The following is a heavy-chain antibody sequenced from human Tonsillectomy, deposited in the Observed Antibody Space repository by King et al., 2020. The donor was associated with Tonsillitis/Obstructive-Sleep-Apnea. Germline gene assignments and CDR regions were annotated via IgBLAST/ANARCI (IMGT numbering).Heavy chain of an antibody. CDR2: IYPGDCDT. Sequence: QLVQSGAEVKKPGESLKISCKGSGYSFTTYWIGWVRQLPGKGLEWMGIIYPGDCDTRYSPSFQGQVTISADKSIGTAYLQWSRLKASDTAMYYCARYLDYSDFWSVYAFDYWGQGTLVTVSS. CDR3: ARYLDYSDFWSVYAFDY. D-gene: IGHD3-3*01. J-gene: IGHJ4*02. CDR1: GYSFTTYW. V-gene: IGHV5-51*01.